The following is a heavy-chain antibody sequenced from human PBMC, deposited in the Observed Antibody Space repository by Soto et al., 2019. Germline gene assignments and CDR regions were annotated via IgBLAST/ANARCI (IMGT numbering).Heavy chain of an antibody. CDR1: GYTFTSFY. Sequence: ASVKVSCKVSGYTFTSFYMHWLRQAPGQGLEWTAVINPSGTTTAYAQKFQDGATMTRATSTSRCYMYLSSLTSEDNAIHYCAKAQIGRHYYYGMEVWGQGTAVTVSS. CDR2: INPSGTTT. J-gene: IGHJ6*02. V-gene: IGHV1-46*03. CDR3: AKAQIGRHYYYGMEV.